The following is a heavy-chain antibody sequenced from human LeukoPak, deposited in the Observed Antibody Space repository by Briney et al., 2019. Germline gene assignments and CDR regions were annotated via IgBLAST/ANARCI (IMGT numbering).Heavy chain of an antibody. D-gene: IGHD3-3*01. V-gene: IGHV4-38-2*01. Sequence: SETLSLTCAVSGYSISSGYYWGWIRQPPGKGLEWIGSIYHSGSTYYNPSLKSRVTISVDTSKNQFSLKLSSVTAADTAVYYCARSRLWSGFDYWGQGTLVTVSS. CDR1: GYSISSGYY. CDR2: IYHSGST. J-gene: IGHJ4*02. CDR3: ARSRLWSGFDY.